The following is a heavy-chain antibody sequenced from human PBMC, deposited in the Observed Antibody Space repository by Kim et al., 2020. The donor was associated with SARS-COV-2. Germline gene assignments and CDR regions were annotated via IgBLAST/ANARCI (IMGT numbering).Heavy chain of an antibody. Sequence: SETLSLTCTVSGGSISSYYWSWIRQPPGKGLEWIGYIYYSGSTNYNPSLKSRVTISVDTSKNQFSLKLSFVTAADTAVYYCARDRRLDGSGSYYNTAFDPWGQGTLVTVSS. V-gene: IGHV4-59*01. CDR1: GGSISSYY. CDR2: IYYSGST. J-gene: IGHJ5*02. D-gene: IGHD3-10*01. CDR3: ARDRRLDGSGSYYNTAFDP.